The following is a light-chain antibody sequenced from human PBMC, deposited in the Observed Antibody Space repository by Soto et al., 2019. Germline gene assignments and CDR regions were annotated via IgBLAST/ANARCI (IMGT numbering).Light chain of an antibody. V-gene: IGLV2-8*01. J-gene: IGLJ1*01. CDR2: EVV. CDR3: KSYAGSYTYV. Sequence: QSVLTQPPSASGSPGQSVTISCTGTKNDIGVYDFVSWYQHHPGKAPRLIIYEVVQRPSGVPDRFSGSKSGNTASLTVSGLQAADEGDYFCKSYAGSYTYVFGSGTKLTVL. CDR1: KNDIGVYDF.